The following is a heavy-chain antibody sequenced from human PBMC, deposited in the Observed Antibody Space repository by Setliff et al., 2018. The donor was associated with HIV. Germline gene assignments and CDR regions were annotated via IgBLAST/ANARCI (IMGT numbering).Heavy chain of an antibody. Sequence: SETLSLTCNVSGGSISSGSYYWTWIRQPAGKGLEWIGRVDTTRNTNYNPSLNSRVTIFPDTYKNHFSLELRSVTAAASAIYYCARDVRWELFPGYLFYNYMDVWGTGTTVTVSS. D-gene: IGHD3-10*01. CDR3: ARDVRWELFPGYLFYNYMDV. J-gene: IGHJ6*03. CDR2: VDTTRNT. V-gene: IGHV4-61*02. CDR1: GGSISSGSYY.